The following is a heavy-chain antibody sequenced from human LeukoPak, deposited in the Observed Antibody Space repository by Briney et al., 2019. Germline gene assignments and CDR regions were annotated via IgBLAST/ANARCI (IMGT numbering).Heavy chain of an antibody. J-gene: IGHJ4*02. D-gene: IGHD6-13*01. Sequence: GGSLGLSCAASGFTVSSNYMSWVRQAPGKGLEWVSVIYSGGSTYYADSVKGRFTISRDNSKNTLYLQMNSLRAEDTAVYYCARDSSWPTFDYWGQGTLVTVSS. CDR1: GFTVSSNY. CDR3: ARDSSWPTFDY. V-gene: IGHV3-66*01. CDR2: IYSGGST.